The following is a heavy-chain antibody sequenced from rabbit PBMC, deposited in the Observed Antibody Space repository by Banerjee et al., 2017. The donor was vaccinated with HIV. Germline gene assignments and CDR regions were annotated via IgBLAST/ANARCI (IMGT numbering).Heavy chain of an antibody. D-gene: IGHD1-1*01. CDR1: GFSFSSSYY. Sequence: QSLEESGGDLVKPGASLTLTCTASGFSFSSSYYMCWVRQAPGKGLEWIGCIYTGSSVSTYYASWVNGRFTISSHNAQNTLYLQLNSLTAADTATYFCVRGAYASSSGYYYFNLWGPGTLVTVS. CDR3: VRGAYASSSGYYYFNL. CDR2: IYTGSSVST. J-gene: IGHJ4*01. V-gene: IGHV1S40*01.